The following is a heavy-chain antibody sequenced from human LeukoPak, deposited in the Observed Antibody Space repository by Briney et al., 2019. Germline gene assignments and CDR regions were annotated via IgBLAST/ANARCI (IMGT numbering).Heavy chain of an antibody. J-gene: IGHJ4*02. CDR3: AKAYSSSTWLFSDY. D-gene: IGHD6-13*01. CDR1: GFTFSSYA. V-gene: IGHV3-23*01. CDR2: ISGSGGST. Sequence: PGGSLRLSCADSGFTFSSYAMSWVRQAPGKGLEWVSAISGSGGSTYYADSVKGRFTISRDNSKNTLYLQMNSLRAEDTAVYYCAKAYSSSTWLFSDYWGQGTLVTVSS.